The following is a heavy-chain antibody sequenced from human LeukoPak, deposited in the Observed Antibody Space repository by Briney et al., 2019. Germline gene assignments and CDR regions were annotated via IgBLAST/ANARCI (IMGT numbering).Heavy chain of an antibody. D-gene: IGHD2-2*01. CDR3: ARDIVVVPADEDYYGMDV. J-gene: IGHJ6*02. CDR1: GGTFSSYA. V-gene: IGHV1-69*13. Sequence: SVKVSCKASGGTFSSYAISWVRQAPGQGLEWMGGIIPIFGTANYAQKFQGRVTITADESTSTAYMELSSLRSEDTAVYHCARDIVVVPADEDYYGMDVWGQGTTVTVSS. CDR2: IIPIFGTA.